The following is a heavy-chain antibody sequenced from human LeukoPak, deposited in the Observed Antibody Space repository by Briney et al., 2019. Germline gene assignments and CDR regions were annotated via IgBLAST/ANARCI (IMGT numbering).Heavy chain of an antibody. V-gene: IGHV4-59*01. D-gene: IGHD3-22*01. J-gene: IGHJ4*02. Sequence: PSETLSLTCTVSGGSISSYYWSLIRQPPGKGLEWIGYIYYSGSTNYNPSLKSRVTISVDTSKNQFSLKLSSVTAADTAVYYCARRGVDSSGYYIDYWGQGTLVTVSS. CDR3: ARRGVDSSGYYIDY. CDR1: GGSISSYY. CDR2: IYYSGST.